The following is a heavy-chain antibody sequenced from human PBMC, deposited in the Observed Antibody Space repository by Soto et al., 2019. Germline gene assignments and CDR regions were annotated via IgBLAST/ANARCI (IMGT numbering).Heavy chain of an antibody. CDR1: GGTFSSYA. CDR2: IIPIFGTA. Sequence: GASVKVSCKASGGTFSSYAISWVRRAPGQGLEWMGGIIPIFGTANYAQKFQGRVTITADESTSTAYMELSSLRSEDTAVYYCARDLPTYDFWSGYYGFDYWGQGTLVTVSS. D-gene: IGHD3-3*01. J-gene: IGHJ4*02. CDR3: ARDLPTYDFWSGYYGFDY. V-gene: IGHV1-69*13.